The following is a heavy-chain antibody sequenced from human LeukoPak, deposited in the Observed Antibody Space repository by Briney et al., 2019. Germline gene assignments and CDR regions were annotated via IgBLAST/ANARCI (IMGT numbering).Heavy chain of an antibody. CDR3: ARERYYYDSSGYYYEAAFDI. CDR2: INAGNGNT. D-gene: IGHD3-22*01. CDR1: GYTFTSYA. Sequence: ASAKVSCKASGYTFTSYAMHWVRQAPGQRLEWMGWINAGNGNTKYSQKFQGRVTITRDTSASTAYMELSSLRSEDTAVYYCARERYYYDSSGYYYEAAFDIWGQGTMVTVSS. J-gene: IGHJ3*02. V-gene: IGHV1-3*01.